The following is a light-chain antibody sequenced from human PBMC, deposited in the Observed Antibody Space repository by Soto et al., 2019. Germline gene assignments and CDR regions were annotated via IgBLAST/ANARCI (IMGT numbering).Light chain of an antibody. CDR2: KAS. V-gene: IGKV1-5*03. CDR3: QQYNDNWT. CDR1: QSISSW. Sequence: DSLMISFPATLSASKGDRSTITCRASQSISSWLAWYQQKPGQAPKLLIYKASTLQSGVPSRFSGSGSGTEFTLAISSLQPDDSATYYCQQYNDNWTFGQGTKV. J-gene: IGKJ1*01.